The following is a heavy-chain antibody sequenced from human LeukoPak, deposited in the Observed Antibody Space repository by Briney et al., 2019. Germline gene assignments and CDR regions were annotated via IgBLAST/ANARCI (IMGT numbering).Heavy chain of an antibody. CDR1: GYTFTGYY. Sequence: ASVKVSCKASGYTFTGYYMHWVRQAPGQGLEWMGWINPNSGGTNYAQKFQGRVTMTRDTSISTAYMELSRLRSDDTAVYYCARDQWGLGSYYYYYMDVWGKGTTVTISS. J-gene: IGHJ6*03. V-gene: IGHV1-2*02. CDR2: INPNSGGT. D-gene: IGHD1-26*01. CDR3: ARDQWGLGSYYYYYMDV.